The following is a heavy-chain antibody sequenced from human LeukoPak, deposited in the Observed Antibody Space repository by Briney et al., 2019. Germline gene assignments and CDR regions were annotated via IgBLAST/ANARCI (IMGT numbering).Heavy chain of an antibody. CDR1: GFTFSSYS. V-gene: IGHV3-21*01. CDR2: ISSSSSYI. J-gene: IGHJ4*02. Sequence: GGSLRLSCAASGFTFSSYSMNWVRQAPGKGLEWVSSISSSSSYIYYADSVKGRFTISRGNAKNSLYLQMNSLRAEDTAVYYCARGYSGYDYDYWGQGTLVTVSS. D-gene: IGHD5-12*01. CDR3: ARGYSGYDYDY.